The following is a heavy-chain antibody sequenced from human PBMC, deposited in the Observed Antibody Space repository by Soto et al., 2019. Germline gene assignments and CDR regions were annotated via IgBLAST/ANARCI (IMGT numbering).Heavy chain of an antibody. D-gene: IGHD3-10*01. V-gene: IGHV3-74*01. CDR1: GFAFSDYW. CDR2: INSDGSGT. CDR3: VEERGAGTGY. Sequence: GGSLRLSCATSGFAFSDYWMHWARQVPGKGLVWLSRINSDGSGTGYADSVRGRFTIFRDNAKRTVYLQMNSLTVEDTAVYYCVEERGAGTGYWGKGTMVTVSS. J-gene: IGHJ4*02.